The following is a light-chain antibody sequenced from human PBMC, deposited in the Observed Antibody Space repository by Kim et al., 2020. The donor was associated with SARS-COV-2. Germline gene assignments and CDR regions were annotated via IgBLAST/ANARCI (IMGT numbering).Light chain of an antibody. V-gene: IGKV3-11*01. CDR1: QSVCTY. CDR2: DAS. J-gene: IGKJ4*01. Sequence: SPGEKATPSRRASQSVCTYLSWCQHKPRQTPRLLIHDASNRATGIPPRVSGSVSGTDFTLTISSLEPEDFAIYYCQQRRNWPPTFGGGTKVDIK. CDR3: QQRRNWPPT.